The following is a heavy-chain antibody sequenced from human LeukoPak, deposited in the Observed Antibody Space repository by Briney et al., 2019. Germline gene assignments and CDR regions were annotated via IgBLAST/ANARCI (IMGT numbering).Heavy chain of an antibody. CDR1: GYTFTGYY. CDR3: ARDSVNIVVVVAATPDY. V-gene: IGHV1-2*02. D-gene: IGHD2-15*01. Sequence: ASVKVSCKASGYTFTGYYMHWVRQAPGQGLEWMGWINPNSGGTNYAQKFQGRVTMTRDTSISTAYMELSRLRSDDTAVYYCARDSVNIVVVVAATPDYWGQGTLVTVSS. J-gene: IGHJ4*02. CDR2: INPNSGGT.